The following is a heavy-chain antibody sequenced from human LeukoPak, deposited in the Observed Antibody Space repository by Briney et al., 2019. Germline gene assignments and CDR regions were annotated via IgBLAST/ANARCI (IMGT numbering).Heavy chain of an antibody. V-gene: IGHV1-69*01. CDR1: GGTFSSYA. D-gene: IGHD2-2*01. Sequence: SVKVSCKASGGTFSSYAISWVRQAPGQGLEWMGGIIPIFGTANYAQKFQGRVTITADESTSTAYMELSSLRSEDTAVYYCARGRVPAAPYFDYWGQGTLVTVSS. CDR2: IIPIFGTA. CDR3: ARGRVPAAPYFDY. J-gene: IGHJ4*02.